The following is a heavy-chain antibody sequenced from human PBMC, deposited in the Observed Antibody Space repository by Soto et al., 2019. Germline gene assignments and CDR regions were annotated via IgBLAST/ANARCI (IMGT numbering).Heavy chain of an antibody. CDR3: VRGGFLSHDHVIIAPATLGFDP. CDR2: MNPNRTNT. J-gene: IGHJ5*02. D-gene: IGHD2-2*01. Sequence: ASVKLSCKSSGYSFTTGDSNWGLQAPGQGLEWMGWMNPNRTNTGYAEKFQGRVTMTRDTSISTAYMELSSLRYDDTAVYYCVRGGFLSHDHVIIAPATLGFDPWGQGTLVPVFS. CDR1: GYSFTTGD. V-gene: IGHV1-8*01.